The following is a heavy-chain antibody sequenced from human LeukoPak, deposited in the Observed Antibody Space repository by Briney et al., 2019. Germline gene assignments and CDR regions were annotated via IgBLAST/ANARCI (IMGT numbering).Heavy chain of an antibody. J-gene: IGHJ6*03. CDR3: ARGGPPGYYYDYYMDV. V-gene: IGHV4-59*01. CDR1: GGSISSYY. Sequence: PSETLSLTCTVSGGSISSYYWSWIRQTPGKGLEWIGYIYYSGSTNFNPSLKSRVTISVDTSKNQFSLEMSSVTAADTAVYFCARGGPPGYYYDYYMDVWGKGTTVTISS. CDR2: IYYSGST.